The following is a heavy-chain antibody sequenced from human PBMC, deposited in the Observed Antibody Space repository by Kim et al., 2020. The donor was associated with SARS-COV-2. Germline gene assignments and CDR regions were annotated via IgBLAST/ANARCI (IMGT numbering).Heavy chain of an antibody. Sequence: SETLSLTCTVSGGSISSYYWSWIRQPPGKGLEWIGYIYYSGSTNYNPSLKSRVTISVDTSKNQFSLKLSSVTAADTAVYYCARCEIDCSYGMDVWGQGTTVTVSS. CDR2: IYYSGST. V-gene: IGHV4-59*01. J-gene: IGHJ6*02. CDR3: ARCEIDCSYGMDV. D-gene: IGHD2-21*01. CDR1: GGSISSYY.